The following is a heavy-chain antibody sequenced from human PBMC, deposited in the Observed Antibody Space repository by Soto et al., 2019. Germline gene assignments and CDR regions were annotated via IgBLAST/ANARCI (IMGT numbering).Heavy chain of an antibody. CDR3: ARTMVVTQNWFDP. CDR2: IYYSGST. V-gene: IGHV4-30-4*08. CDR1: GGSISSSSYY. D-gene: IGHD2-21*02. J-gene: IGHJ5*02. Sequence: PSETLSLTCTVSGGSISSSSYYWGWLPQPPGKGLEWIGYIYYSGSTYYNPSLKSRVTISVDTSKNQFSLKLNSVTAADTAVYYCARTMVVTQNWFDPWGQGTLVTVSS.